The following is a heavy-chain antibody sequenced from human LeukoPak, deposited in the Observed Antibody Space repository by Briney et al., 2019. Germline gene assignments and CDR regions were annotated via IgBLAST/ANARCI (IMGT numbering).Heavy chain of an antibody. Sequence: GGSLRLSCAASTFTFSTFDMTWVRQAPGKGLEWVSVIYSGGSTYYADSVKGRFTISRDNSKNTLYLQMNSLRAEDTAVYYCARVGDGYKIDYWGQGTLVTVSS. J-gene: IGHJ4*02. V-gene: IGHV3-66*01. D-gene: IGHD5-12*01. CDR3: ARVGDGYKIDY. CDR2: IYSGGST. CDR1: TFTFSTFD.